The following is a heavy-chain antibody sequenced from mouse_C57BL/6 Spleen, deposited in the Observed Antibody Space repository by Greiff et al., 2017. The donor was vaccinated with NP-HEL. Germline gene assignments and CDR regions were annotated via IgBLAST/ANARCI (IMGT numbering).Heavy chain of an antibody. Sequence: EVKLVESGGGLVKPGGSLKLSCAASGFTFSDYGMHWVRQAPEKGLEWVAYISSGSSTIYYADTVQGRFTISRDNAKNTLFLQMTSLRSEDTAMYYCARRIYYDYHSAMDYWGQGTSVTVSS. V-gene: IGHV5-17*01. CDR3: ARRIYYDYHSAMDY. CDR1: GFTFSDYG. CDR2: ISSGSSTI. J-gene: IGHJ4*01. D-gene: IGHD2-4*01.